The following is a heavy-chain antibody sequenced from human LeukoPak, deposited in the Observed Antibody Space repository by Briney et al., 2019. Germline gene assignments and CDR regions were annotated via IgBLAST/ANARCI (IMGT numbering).Heavy chain of an antibody. CDR3: GRWGITAALDR. J-gene: IGHJ5*02. CDR1: GFMFRDYW. D-gene: IGHD2-2*01. V-gene: IGHV3-7*01. Sequence: GGSLRLSCAVSGFMFRDYWMAWVRQAPGKALEWVANIRPDGDDKYYVESVRGRFTISRDNAQNSLSLQMDSLRVEDSAVYHCGRWGITAALDRWGQGTLVSVSS. CDR2: IRPDGDDK.